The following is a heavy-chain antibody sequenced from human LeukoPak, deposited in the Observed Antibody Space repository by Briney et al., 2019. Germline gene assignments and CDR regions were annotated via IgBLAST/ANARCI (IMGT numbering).Heavy chain of an antibody. Sequence: ASVKVSCKPSVYTLTNYDINWVRQAPGQGLEWMGCMNPMIGNTGYAQKFQGRVTMTRSTSISTAYMELSSLRSEDTAIYYCVRGVYCSGGDCQWVHNWFDPWGQGTLVTVSS. CDR1: VYTLTNYD. V-gene: IGHV1-8*01. D-gene: IGHD2-15*01. CDR3: VRGVYCSGGDCQWVHNWFDP. J-gene: IGHJ5*02. CDR2: MNPMIGNT.